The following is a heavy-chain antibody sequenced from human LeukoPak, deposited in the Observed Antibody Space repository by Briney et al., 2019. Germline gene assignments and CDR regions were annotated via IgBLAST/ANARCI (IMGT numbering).Heavy chain of an antibody. D-gene: IGHD6-19*01. CDR2: IIPIFGTA. CDR3: ASPGYSSGWVFDY. Sequence: EASVKVSCKASGYTFTSYAMNWVRQAPGQGLEWMGGIIPIFGTANYAQKFQGSVTITADESTSTAYTELSSLRSEDTAVYYCASPGYSSGWVFDYWGQGTLVTVSS. J-gene: IGHJ4*02. V-gene: IGHV1-69*13. CDR1: GYTFTSYA.